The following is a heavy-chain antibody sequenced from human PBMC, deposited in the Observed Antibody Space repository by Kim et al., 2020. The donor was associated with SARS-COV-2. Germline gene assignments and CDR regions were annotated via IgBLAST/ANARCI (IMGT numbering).Heavy chain of an antibody. V-gene: IGHV3-30*04. CDR1: GFTFSSYA. CDR2: ISYDGSNK. D-gene: IGHD3-9*01. J-gene: IGHJ4*02. CDR3: ARSCGTGLTGY. Sequence: GGSLRLSCAASGFTFSSYAMHWVRQAPGKGLEWVAVISYDGSNKYYADSVKGRFTISRDNSKNTLYLQMNSLRAEDTAVYYCARSCGTGLTGYWGQGTLV.